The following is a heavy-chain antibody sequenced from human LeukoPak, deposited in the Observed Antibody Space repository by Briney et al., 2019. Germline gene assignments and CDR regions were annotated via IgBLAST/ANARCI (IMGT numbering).Heavy chain of an antibody. CDR2: ISSTGGST. CDR3: AKSLWSGELIPPYDY. J-gene: IGHJ4*02. CDR1: GFTFGSYA. Sequence: GGSLRLSCAASGFTFGSYAMSWVRQAPGKGLEWVSAISSTGGSTNYGDSVKGRFTISRDNSENTVLLQMNSLRAEDTAVYCAKSLWSGELIPPYDYWGKGTLVTVSS. V-gene: IGHV3-23*01. D-gene: IGHD3-10*01.